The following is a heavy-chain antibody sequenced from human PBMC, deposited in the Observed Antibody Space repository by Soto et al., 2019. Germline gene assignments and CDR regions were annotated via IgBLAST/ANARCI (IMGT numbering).Heavy chain of an antibody. J-gene: IGHJ4*02. CDR2: ISGGGGST. D-gene: IGHD3-22*01. CDR1: GFSFSIYA. CDR3: AKDPTSYDSSAQFDS. Sequence: GGSLRLSCAASGFSFSIYAMNWVRQAPGKGLEWVSGISGGGGSTYYADSVKGRFTISRDNSKNTLYLQMNSLRVEDTAVYYCAKDPTSYDSSAQFDSWGQGTLVTVS. V-gene: IGHV3-23*01.